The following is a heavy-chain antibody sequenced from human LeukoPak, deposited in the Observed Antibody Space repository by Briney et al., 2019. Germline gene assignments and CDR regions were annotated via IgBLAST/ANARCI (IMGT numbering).Heavy chain of an antibody. Sequence: GGSLRLSCAASGFTFSSYGMHWVRQAPGKGLEWVAVISYDGSNKYYADSVKGRFTISRDNSENTLYLQMNSLRAEDTAVYYCAKDSRHNYYDSSAPDYWGQGTLVTVSS. D-gene: IGHD3-22*01. CDR1: GFTFSSYG. J-gene: IGHJ4*02. CDR3: AKDSRHNYYDSSAPDY. V-gene: IGHV3-30*18. CDR2: ISYDGSNK.